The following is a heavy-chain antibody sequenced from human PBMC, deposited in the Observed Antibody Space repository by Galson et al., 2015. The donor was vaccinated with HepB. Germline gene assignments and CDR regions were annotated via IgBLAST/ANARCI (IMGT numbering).Heavy chain of an antibody. V-gene: IGHV3-66*01. D-gene: IGHD3-22*01. J-gene: IGHJ4*02. CDR2: IHSGGST. CDR1: GFTVSSNY. CDR3: ARGPVYYDSSGYVHY. Sequence: SLRLSCAASGFTVSSNYMSWVRQAQGKGLEWVSVIHSGGSTYYADSVKGRFTISRDNSKNTLYLQMNSLRAEDTALYYFARGPVYYDSSGYVHYWGQGTLVTVSS.